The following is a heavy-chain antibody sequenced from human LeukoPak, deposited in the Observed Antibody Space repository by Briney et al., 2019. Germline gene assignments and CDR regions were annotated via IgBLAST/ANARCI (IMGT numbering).Heavy chain of an antibody. Sequence: SETLSLTCAVYGGSFSGYYWSWIRQPPGKGLEWIGEINHSGSTNYNPSLKSRVTISVDTSKNQFSLKLSSVTAADTAVYYCARGPTHIYYYFDYWGQGTLVTVSS. D-gene: IGHD1-26*01. J-gene: IGHJ4*02. CDR3: ARGPTHIYYYFDY. CDR2: INHSGST. CDR1: GGSFSGYY. V-gene: IGHV4-34*01.